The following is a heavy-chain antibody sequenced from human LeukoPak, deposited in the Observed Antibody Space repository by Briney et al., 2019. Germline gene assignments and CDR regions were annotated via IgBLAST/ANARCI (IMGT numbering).Heavy chain of an antibody. Sequence: PGGSLRLSCAASGFTFDDYGMSWVRQAPGKGLEWVSGINWNGGSTGYADFVKGRFTISRDNAKNSLYLQMNSLRAEDTALYYCARVPGYCTNGVCSAFDYWGQGTLVTVSS. CDR3: ARVPGYCTNGVCSAFDY. CDR1: GFTFDDYG. CDR2: INWNGGST. V-gene: IGHV3-20*04. J-gene: IGHJ4*02. D-gene: IGHD2-8*01.